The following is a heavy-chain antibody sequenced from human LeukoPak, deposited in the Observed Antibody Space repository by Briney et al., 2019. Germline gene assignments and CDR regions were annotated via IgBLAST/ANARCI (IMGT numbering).Heavy chain of an antibody. J-gene: IGHJ4*02. CDR2: IIPIFGTA. Sequence: SVKVSCKASGYTFTSYGISWVRQAPGQGLEWMGGIIPIFGTANYAQKFQGRVTITADKSTSTAYMELSSLRSEDTAVYYCARLPYSSSWYYFDYWGQGTLVTVSS. CDR1: GYTFTSYG. D-gene: IGHD6-13*01. V-gene: IGHV1-69*06. CDR3: ARLPYSSSWYYFDY.